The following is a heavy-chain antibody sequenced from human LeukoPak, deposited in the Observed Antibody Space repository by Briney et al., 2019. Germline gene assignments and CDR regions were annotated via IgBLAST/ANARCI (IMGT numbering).Heavy chain of an antibody. D-gene: IGHD5-18*01. CDR1: GFTFSNYA. Sequence: GGSLRLSCAASGFTFSNYAMRWVRQAPGKGLEWVGRIKSKTDGGTTDYAAHVKGRFTISRDDSKNTLYLQMNSLKTEDTAVYYCTQYTYGFFQYWGQGTLVTVSS. CDR3: TQYTYGFFQY. CDR2: IKSKTDGGTT. V-gene: IGHV3-15*01. J-gene: IGHJ4*02.